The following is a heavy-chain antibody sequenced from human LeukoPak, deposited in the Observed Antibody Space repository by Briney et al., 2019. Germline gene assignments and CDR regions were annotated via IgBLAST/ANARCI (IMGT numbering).Heavy chain of an antibody. CDR1: GFTLTGYS. D-gene: IGHD3-16*01. CDR2: ISSSSRTI. CDR3: ARPHQDYVWGSPDC. J-gene: IGHJ4*02. Sequence: PGGSLRLSCAASGFTLTGYSMNWVRKAPGKGLEWVSYISSSSRTIYYADSVKGRFTILRDNAKNSLYLQMNSLREEDTAVYYCARPHQDYVWGSPDCWGQGTLVTVSS. V-gene: IGHV3-48*02.